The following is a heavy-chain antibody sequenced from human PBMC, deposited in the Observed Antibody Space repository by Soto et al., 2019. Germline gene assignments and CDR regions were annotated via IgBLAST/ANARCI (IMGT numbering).Heavy chain of an antibody. J-gene: IGHJ4*02. D-gene: IGHD1-7*01. CDR2: ISSNGGTT. V-gene: IGHV3-64*01. Sequence: EVQLAESGGGMVQPGGSLRLSCVASGFTFSSYDMHWVRQAPGKGLEYVSSISSNGGTTYYGNSVKGRFTISRDNSKNTLYLQMCSLRAEDMAVYYCVIRVSGNYDYWGQGTLVTVSS. CDR1: GFTFSSYD. CDR3: VIRVSGNYDY.